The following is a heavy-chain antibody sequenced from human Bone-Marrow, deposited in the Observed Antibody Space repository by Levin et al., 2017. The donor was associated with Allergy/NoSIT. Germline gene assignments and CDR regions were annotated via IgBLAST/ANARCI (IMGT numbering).Heavy chain of an antibody. CDR1: GGTFSSYI. D-gene: IGHD6-19*01. J-gene: IGHJ1*01. Sequence: SVKVSCKASGGTFSSYIIHWVRQAPGQGLEWMGRIIPIVGITNYAQKFQGRVTITADKSTSTAYMELSSLTSEDTAVYYCARDWATVTGPRYFHHWGQGTPVTVSS. CDR2: IIPIVGIT. V-gene: IGHV1-69*04. CDR3: ARDWATVTGPRYFHH.